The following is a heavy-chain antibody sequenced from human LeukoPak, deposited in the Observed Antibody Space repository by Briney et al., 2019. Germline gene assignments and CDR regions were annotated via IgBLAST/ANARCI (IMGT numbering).Heavy chain of an antibody. CDR1: GGSISSGDYY. D-gene: IGHD6-19*01. Sequence: SQTLSLTCTVSGGSISSGDYYWSWIRQPPGMGLAWIGYIYYSGSTYYNPSLKSRVTISVDTSKNQFSLKLSSVTAADTAVYYCARGRGWTFDYWGQGTLVTVSS. CDR3: ARGRGWTFDY. J-gene: IGHJ4*02. CDR2: IYYSGST. V-gene: IGHV4-30-4*01.